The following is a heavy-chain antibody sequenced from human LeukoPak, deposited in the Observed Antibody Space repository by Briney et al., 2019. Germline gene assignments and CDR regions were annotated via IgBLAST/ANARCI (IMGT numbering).Heavy chain of an antibody. CDR3: ARDTRGYSYGLTY. V-gene: IGHV3-30*04. CDR1: GFTFSSYA. J-gene: IGHJ4*02. D-gene: IGHD5-18*01. Sequence: GGSLRLSCAASGFTFSSYAMHWVRQAPGRGLEWVAVISYDGSNKYYADSVKGRFTISRDNSKNTLYLQMNSLRAEDTAVYYCARDTRGYSYGLTYWGQGTLVTVSS. CDR2: ISYDGSNK.